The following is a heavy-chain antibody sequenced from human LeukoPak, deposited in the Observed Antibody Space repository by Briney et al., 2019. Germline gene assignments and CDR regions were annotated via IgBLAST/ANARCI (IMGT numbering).Heavy chain of an antibody. CDR3: ATTSSSDAFDI. CDR2: FYSGGTT. J-gene: IGHJ3*02. D-gene: IGHD6-13*01. Sequence: PGGSLRLSCAASGFTVSSNYMSWVRQAPGKGLEWASLFYSGGTTYYADSVKGRFTISRDNSKNTLYLQMNSLRAEDTAVYYCATTSSSDAFDIWGQGTMVTVSS. CDR1: GFTVSSNY. V-gene: IGHV3-53*01.